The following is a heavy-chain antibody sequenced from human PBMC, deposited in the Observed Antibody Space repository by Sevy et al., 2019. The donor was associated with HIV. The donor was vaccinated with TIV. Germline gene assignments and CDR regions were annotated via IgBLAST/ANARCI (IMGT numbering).Heavy chain of an antibody. J-gene: IGHJ3*02. CDR1: GFSLNSYW. CDR2: IKQDGSVK. V-gene: IGHV3-7*01. Sequence: WGSLRLSCAASGFSLNSYWMSWVRQAPGKGLEWVANIKQDGSVKYYVDSVKGRFTISRDNARNLLYLQMNSLRAEDTALYSCAKVLNSQINTDDTFDIWGLGTMVTVSS. D-gene: IGHD3-9*01. CDR3: AKVLNSQINTDDTFDI.